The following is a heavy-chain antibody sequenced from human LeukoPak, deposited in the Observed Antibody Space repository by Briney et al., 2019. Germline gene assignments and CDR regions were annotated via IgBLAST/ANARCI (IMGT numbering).Heavy chain of an antibody. CDR3: ARGALLWFGDRMEYYFDY. CDR1: VGSIISYY. J-gene: IGHJ4*02. V-gene: IGHV4-59*01. D-gene: IGHD3-10*01. Sequence: SETLSLTCTVSVGSIISYYWSWIRQPPGKGLEWIGLSDYSGNTNYNPSLKSRVTISVDTSKNQFSLKLSSMTAADTAVYYCARGALLWFGDRMEYYFDYWGQGTLLTVSS. CDR2: SDYSGNT.